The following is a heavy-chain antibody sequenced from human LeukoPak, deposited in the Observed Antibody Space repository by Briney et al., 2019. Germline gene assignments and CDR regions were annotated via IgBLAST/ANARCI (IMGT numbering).Heavy chain of an antibody. V-gene: IGHV4-30-4*08. CDR3: AGELTPRLQFYYYMGV. CDR2: IYYSGST. D-gene: IGHD4-11*01. CDR1: GGSISNGDYY. J-gene: IGHJ6*03. Sequence: SQTLSLTCTVSGGSISNGDYYWSWIRQPPGKGLEWIGYIYYSGSTFYNPSLKSRVTISVDTSKNQFSLKLSSVTAADTAVYFCAGELTPRLQFYYYMGVWGKGTTVTVSS.